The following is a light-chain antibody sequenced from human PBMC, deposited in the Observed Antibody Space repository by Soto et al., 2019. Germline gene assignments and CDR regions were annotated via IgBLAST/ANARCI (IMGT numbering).Light chain of an antibody. CDR1: QSVSSSY. Sequence: EIVLTQSPGTLSLSPGERATLSCRASQSVSSSYLAWYQQKPGQAPRLLIYDASSRATVIPDMFSGSGSGTDFTLTISRLEPEDFAVYYCQQYGSAPQTFGQGTKVEIK. CDR2: DAS. CDR3: QQYGSAPQT. J-gene: IGKJ1*01. V-gene: IGKV3-20*01.